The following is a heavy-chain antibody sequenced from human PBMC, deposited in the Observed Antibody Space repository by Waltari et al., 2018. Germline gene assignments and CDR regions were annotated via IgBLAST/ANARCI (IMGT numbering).Heavy chain of an antibody. CDR2: INSDGSST. V-gene: IGHV3-74*01. J-gene: IGHJ4*02. CDR3: ATCYYYDSSGNYYVSDY. CDR1: GIPFGRYV. Sequence: EVQLVESGGGLVQPGGSLRLSCAASGIPFGRYVMRRVRKAHGKGLLRVSRINSDGSSTSYADSVKGRFTISRDNAKNTLYLQMNSLRAEDTAVYYCATCYYYDSSGNYYVSDYWGQGTLVTVSS. D-gene: IGHD3-22*01.